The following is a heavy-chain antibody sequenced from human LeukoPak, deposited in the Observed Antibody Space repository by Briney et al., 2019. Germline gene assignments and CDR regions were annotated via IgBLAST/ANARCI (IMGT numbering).Heavy chain of an antibody. D-gene: IGHD6-19*01. CDR1: GGSFSGYY. CDR3: ARAGVAGLGY. J-gene: IGHJ4*02. CDR2: INHSGSN. Sequence: SETLSLTCAVYGGSFSGYYWSWIRQPPGKGRECIGEINHSGSNNYNPSLKSRVTISVDTSKNQFSLKLSSVTAADTAVSYCARAGVAGLGYWGPGTLVTVSS. V-gene: IGHV4-34*01.